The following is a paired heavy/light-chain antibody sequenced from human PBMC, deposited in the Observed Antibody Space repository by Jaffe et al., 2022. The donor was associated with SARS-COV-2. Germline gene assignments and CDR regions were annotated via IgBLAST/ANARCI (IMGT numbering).Heavy chain of an antibody. V-gene: IGHV3-7*03. CDR3: ARDVSGGVANVWYFDL. Sequence: EEQLVESGGGLVQPGGSLRVSCAASGFAFSTSWMSWVRQAPGKGLDWVANIKQDGSKIYYVDSVKGRFTVSRDNAKNSLYLQMNSLRAEDTAVYYCARDVSGGVANVWYFDLWGRGTLVTVSS. J-gene: IGHJ2*01. CDR2: IKQDGSKI. CDR1: GFAFSTSW. D-gene: IGHD2-8*02.
Light chain of an antibody. J-gene: IGKJ3*01. V-gene: IGKV1-39*01. Sequence: DIQMTQSPSSLSASVGDRVTISCRASQSISSSLNWYQQKPGEAPKVLIYAASSLQSGVPSRFSGSGSGTDFTLTISSLQPEDFATYYCQQSYRAPTSGPGTKVEIK. CDR3: QQSYRAPT. CDR2: AAS. CDR1: QSISSS.